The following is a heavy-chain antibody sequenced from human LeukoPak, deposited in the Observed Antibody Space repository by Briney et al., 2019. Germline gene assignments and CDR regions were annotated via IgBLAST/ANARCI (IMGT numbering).Heavy chain of an antibody. J-gene: IGHJ4*02. CDR1: GFTFDDYG. CDR3: ARVSGSGSYYSPHNDY. Sequence: GGSLRLSCAASGFTFDDYGMNWVRQVPGKGLEWVSGINWNGGNTGYADSVKGRFTISRDNAKNSLYLQMNSLRAEDTALYYCARVSGSGSYYSPHNDYWGQGTLVTVSS. D-gene: IGHD3-10*01. V-gene: IGHV3-20*04. CDR2: INWNGGNT.